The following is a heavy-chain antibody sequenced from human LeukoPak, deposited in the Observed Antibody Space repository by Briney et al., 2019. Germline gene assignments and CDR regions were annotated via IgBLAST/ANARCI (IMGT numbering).Heavy chain of an antibody. J-gene: IGHJ4*01. V-gene: IGHV3-23*01. CDR1: GFTFSNSA. Sequence: PGGSLRLSCAASGFTFSNSAMSWVRKAPGKGLEWVSTLSGSGITTYYADSVKGRFTISDDNSKNTLYLQINSLRAEDTAVYYCAKGIYSSGWSYFDYWGNGTLVTVSS. CDR3: AKGIYSSGWSYFDY. D-gene: IGHD6-19*01. CDR2: LSGSGITT.